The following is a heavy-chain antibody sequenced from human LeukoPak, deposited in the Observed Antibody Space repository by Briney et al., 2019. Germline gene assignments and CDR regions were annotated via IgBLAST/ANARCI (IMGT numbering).Heavy chain of an antibody. D-gene: IGHD6-6*01. Sequence: GGSLRLSCAASGFTFDDYGMSWVRHAPGKGLEWVSGINWNGGSTGYADSVKGRFTISRDNAKNSLYLQMNSLRAEDTALYYCARDTIEYSSSSGLGYWGQGTLVTVSS. CDR3: ARDTIEYSSSSGLGY. CDR2: INWNGGST. V-gene: IGHV3-20*04. J-gene: IGHJ4*02. CDR1: GFTFDDYG.